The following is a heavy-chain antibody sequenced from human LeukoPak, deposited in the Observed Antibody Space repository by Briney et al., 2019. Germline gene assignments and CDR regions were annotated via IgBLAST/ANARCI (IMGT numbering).Heavy chain of an antibody. D-gene: IGHD3-10*01. V-gene: IGHV3-23*01. CDR1: GFTFSNYA. CDR3: VKGGLWYGKNDH. Sequence: QPGGSLRLSCAASGFTFSNYAMSWVRQAPGKGLEWVSTITGSGDSTYNADSVKGRFTISRDNSENTLYLQMNSLRAEDTAVYYCVKGGLWYGKNDHWGQGTLVTVSS. CDR2: ITGSGDST. J-gene: IGHJ4*02.